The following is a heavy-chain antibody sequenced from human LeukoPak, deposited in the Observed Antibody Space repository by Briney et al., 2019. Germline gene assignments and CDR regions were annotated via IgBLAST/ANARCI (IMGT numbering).Heavy chain of an antibody. J-gene: IGHJ4*02. V-gene: IGHV3-15*01. CDR3: TTEGGDTTDN. Sequence: GGFLRLSCATSGFTFGNAWMTWVRQAPGKGLEWVGRIKSRTDGGTKDYAAPVKGRFTFSRDDSKNTLYLQMNSLRTEDTAVYYCTTEGGDTTDNWGQGTMVTVSS. CDR2: IKSRTDGGTK. D-gene: IGHD1-26*01. CDR1: GFTFGNAW.